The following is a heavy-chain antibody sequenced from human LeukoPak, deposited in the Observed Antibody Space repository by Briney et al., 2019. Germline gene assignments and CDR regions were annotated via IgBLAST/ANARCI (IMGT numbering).Heavy chain of an antibody. J-gene: IGHJ3*02. CDR2: ISAYNGNT. CDR1: GYTFTSYG. V-gene: IGHV1-18*01. Sequence: ASVKVSCKASGYTFTSYGISWVRPAPGQGLEWMGWISAYNGNTNYAQKLQGRVTMTTDTSTSTAYMELRSLTSDDTAVYYCARQSRIHLVRGDDAFDIWGQGTMVTVSS. CDR3: ARQSRIHLVRGDDAFDI. D-gene: IGHD5-18*01.